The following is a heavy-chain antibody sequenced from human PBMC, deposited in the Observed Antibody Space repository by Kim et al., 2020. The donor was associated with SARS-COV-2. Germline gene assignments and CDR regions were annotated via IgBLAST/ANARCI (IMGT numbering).Heavy chain of an antibody. D-gene: IGHD2-2*01. CDR1: GGSISSYY. V-gene: IGHV4-59*13. Sequence: SETLSLTCTVSGGSISSYYWSWIRQPPGKGLEWIWYIYYSGSTNYNPSLKSRVTISVYTSKNQFSLKLSSMTAADTAVYYCARGIVVVVPATIYKYYYGMDVWGQGTTVTGSS. CDR3: ARGIVVVVPATIYKYYYGMDV. J-gene: IGHJ6*02. CDR2: IYYSGST.